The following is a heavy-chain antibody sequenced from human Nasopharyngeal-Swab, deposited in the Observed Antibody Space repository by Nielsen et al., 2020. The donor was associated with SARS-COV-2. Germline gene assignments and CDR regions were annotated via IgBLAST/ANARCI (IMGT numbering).Heavy chain of an antibody. V-gene: IGHV3-20*01. D-gene: IGHD6-13*01. CDR2: INSNGGST. CDR3: ARDNRLVADGYYYGMDV. Sequence: GGSLPPSCPASRFTFDDHGMSWVRQAPGKGLEWVSGINSNGGSTGYADSVKGRFTISRDNAKNSLYLQMNSLRAEDTALYHCARDNRLVADGYYYGMDVWGQGTAGTVSS. CDR1: RFTFDDHG. J-gene: IGHJ6*02.